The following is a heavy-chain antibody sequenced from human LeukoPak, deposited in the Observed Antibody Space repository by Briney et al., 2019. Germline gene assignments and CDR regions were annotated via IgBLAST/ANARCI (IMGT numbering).Heavy chain of an antibody. D-gene: IGHD1-1*01. CDR1: GFSFSSFA. J-gene: IGHJ4*02. Sequence: GGSLRLSCAASGFSFSSFAMTWVRQAPGKGLEWVSTIRSNGATAYNADSVKGRFTTSRDNSKNTVYLQMNSLRVEDTAIYYCARGQEFDDGVFDSWGQGTLVTVSS. CDR2: IRSNGATA. CDR3: ARGQEFDDGVFDS. V-gene: IGHV3-23*01.